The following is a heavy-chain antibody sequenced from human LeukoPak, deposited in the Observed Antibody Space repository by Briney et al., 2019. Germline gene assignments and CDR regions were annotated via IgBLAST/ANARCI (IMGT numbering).Heavy chain of an antibody. J-gene: IGHJ4*02. CDR2: IYTSGST. Sequence: SETLSLTCTVSGGSISSYYWSWIRQPAGKGLEWIGRIYTSGSTNYNPSLKSRVTMSVDTSKNQFSLRLISVSPADTAVYYCARIGGITYFDYWGQGTVVAVSP. CDR3: ARIGGITYFDY. D-gene: IGHD3-16*01. CDR1: GGSISSYY. V-gene: IGHV4-4*07.